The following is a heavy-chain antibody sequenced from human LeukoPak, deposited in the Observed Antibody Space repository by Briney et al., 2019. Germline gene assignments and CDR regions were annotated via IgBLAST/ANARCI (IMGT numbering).Heavy chain of an antibody. CDR3: ARSPHTPRLLWFGELYPRYYYMDV. V-gene: IGHV4-39*07. CDR2: IYYSGST. J-gene: IGHJ6*03. D-gene: IGHD3-10*01. Sequence: SETLSLTCTVSGGSISSSSYYWGWIRQPPGKGLEWIGSIYYSGSTYYNPSLKSRVTISVDTSKNQFSLKLSSVTTADTAVYYCARSPHTPRLLWFGELYPRYYYMDVWGKGTTVTVSS. CDR1: GGSISSSSYY.